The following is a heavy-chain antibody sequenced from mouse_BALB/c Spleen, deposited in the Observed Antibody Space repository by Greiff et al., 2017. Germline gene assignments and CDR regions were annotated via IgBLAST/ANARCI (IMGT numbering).Heavy chain of an antibody. J-gene: IGHJ4*01. CDR2: IRNKANGYTT. V-gene: IGHV7-3*02. CDR1: GFTFTDYY. D-gene: IGHD1-2*01. CDR3: ARGNGYYYAMDY. Sequence: EVQRVESGGGLVQPGGSLRLSCATSGFTFTDYYMSWVRQPPGKALEWLGFIRNKANGYTTEYSASVKGRFTISRDNSQSILYLQMNTLRAEDSATYYCARGNGYYYAMDYWGQGTSVTVSS.